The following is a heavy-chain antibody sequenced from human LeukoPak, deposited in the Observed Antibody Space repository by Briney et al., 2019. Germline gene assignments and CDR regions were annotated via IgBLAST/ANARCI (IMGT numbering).Heavy chain of an antibody. V-gene: IGHV3-30-3*01. CDR2: ISYDGSNK. CDR3: ARAIRDGYNYYYYGMDV. D-gene: IGHD5-24*01. J-gene: IGHJ6*02. CDR1: GFTFSSYA. Sequence: PGGSLRLSCAASGFTFSSYAMHWVRQAPGKGPEWVAVISYDGSNKYYADSVKGRFTISRDNSKNTLYLQMNSLRAGDTAVYYCARAIRDGYNYYYYGMDVWGQGTTVTVSS.